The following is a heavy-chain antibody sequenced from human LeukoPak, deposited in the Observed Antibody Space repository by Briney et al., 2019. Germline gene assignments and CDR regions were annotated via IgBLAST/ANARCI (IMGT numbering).Heavy chain of an antibody. CDR2: MYYSGGT. D-gene: IGHD5-24*01. J-gene: IGHJ4*02. CDR3: TRRCKDAYTSYCFDH. V-gene: IGHV4-59*01. CDR1: GGSINSYY. Sequence: PSETLSLTCTVSGGSINSYYWSWIRQPPGKGLEWIGHMYYSGGTNYNPSLKSRVTISVDTSKNQFSLKLSSVTAADTAVYYCTRRCKDAYTSYCFDHWGQGTLVTVSS.